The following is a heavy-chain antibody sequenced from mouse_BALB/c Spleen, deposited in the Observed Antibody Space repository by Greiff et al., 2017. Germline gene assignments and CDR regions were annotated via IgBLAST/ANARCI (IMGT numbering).Heavy chain of an antibody. CDR1: GYSITSDYA. Sequence: DVKLQESGPGLVKPSQSLSLTCTVTGYSITSDYAWNWIRQFPGNKLEWMGYISYSGSTSYNPSLKSRISITRDTSKNQFFLQLNSVTTEDTATYYCAGRWLFYFDYWGQGTTLTVSS. CDR3: AGRWLFYFDY. J-gene: IGHJ2*01. V-gene: IGHV3-2*02. CDR2: ISYSGST. D-gene: IGHD2-3*01.